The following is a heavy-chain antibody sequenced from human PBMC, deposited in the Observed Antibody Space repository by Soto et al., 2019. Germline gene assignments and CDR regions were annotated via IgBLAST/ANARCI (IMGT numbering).Heavy chain of an antibody. CDR1: GYTFTSYY. Sequence: ASVKVSCKASGYTFTSYYMHWVRQVPGQGLEWMGIINPSGGSTSYAQKFQGRVTMTRDTSTSTVYMELGSLRSEDTAVYYCASQCSSTSCQYYYGMDVWGQGTTVTVSS. CDR3: ASQCSSTSCQYYYGMDV. CDR2: INPSGGST. D-gene: IGHD2-2*01. V-gene: IGHV1-46*01. J-gene: IGHJ6*02.